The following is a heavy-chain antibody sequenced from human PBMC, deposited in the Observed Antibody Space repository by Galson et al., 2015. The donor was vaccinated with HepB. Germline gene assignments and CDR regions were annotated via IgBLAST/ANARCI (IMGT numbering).Heavy chain of an antibody. CDR3: AISPDRAY. D-gene: IGHD3-22*01. CDR2: INLGGGTT. Sequence: SVKVSCKVSGNIFTRYPIHWVRQAPGQGLEWMGMINLGGGTTTYGQELQGRFTMTRDTSTSTVYMEVSSLRSEDTAVYCCAISPDRAYWGQGTLVTVSS. J-gene: IGHJ1*01. V-gene: IGHV1-46*04. CDR1: GNIFTRYP.